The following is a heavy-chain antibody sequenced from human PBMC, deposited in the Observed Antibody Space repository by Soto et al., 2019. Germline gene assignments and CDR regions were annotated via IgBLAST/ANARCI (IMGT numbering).Heavy chain of an antibody. CDR1: GYTFTNYW. J-gene: IGHJ4*02. CDR2: IYPGDSDT. CDR3: ARNWNSIDY. D-gene: IGHD1-7*01. Sequence: PGESLKISCQASGYTFTNYWIGWVRQMPGKGLEWMGIIYPGDSDTRYNPSFQGQVTISADKSITTAFLQWNSLKASDTAIYYCARNWNSIDYWGQGALVTVSS. V-gene: IGHV5-51*01.